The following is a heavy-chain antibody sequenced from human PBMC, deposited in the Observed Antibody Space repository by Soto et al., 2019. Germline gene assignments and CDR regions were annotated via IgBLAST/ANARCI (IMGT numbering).Heavy chain of an antibody. CDR1: GFTFSKNA. Sequence: LRLSCAASGFTFSKNAVSWVRQAPGKGLEWVSGITGSGGSTYYADSVKGRFTISRDNSRDTVFLHMNSLRAEDTAVYYCAKDFGQWPTSALDNWGQGTLVTVSS. CDR3: AKDFGQWPTSALDN. D-gene: IGHD6-19*01. V-gene: IGHV3-23*01. CDR2: ITGSGGST. J-gene: IGHJ4*02.